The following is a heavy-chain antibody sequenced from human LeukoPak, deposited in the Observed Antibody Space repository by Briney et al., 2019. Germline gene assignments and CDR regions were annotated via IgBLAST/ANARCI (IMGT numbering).Heavy chain of an antibody. J-gene: IGHJ4*02. Sequence: GVSLRLSGAASGFTFSGYGMGWVRPGPGKGLEWGSAISGSGGSTYYADSVRGRFTISRDNSKNSLYLQMNSLRAEDTAVYYCARGSLVHYYGSGSYRIRAGFDSWGQGTLVTVSS. D-gene: IGHD3-10*01. CDR1: GFTFSGYG. CDR2: ISGSGGST. CDR3: ARGSLVHYYGSGSYRIRAGFDS. V-gene: IGHV3-23*01.